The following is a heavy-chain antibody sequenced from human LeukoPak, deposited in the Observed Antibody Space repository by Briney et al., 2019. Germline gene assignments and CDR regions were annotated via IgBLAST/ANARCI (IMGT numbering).Heavy chain of an antibody. CDR1: GGSISSYY. CDR2: IYTGGST. Sequence: SETLSLTCTVSGGSISSYYWSWIRQPAGKGLEWIGRIYTGGSTNYNPSLKSRVTMSVDTSKNQFSLKLSSVTAADTAVYYCARVRYYDSSGYYPLFDYWGQGTLVTVSS. CDR3: ARVRYYDSSGYYPLFDY. V-gene: IGHV4-4*07. D-gene: IGHD3-22*01. J-gene: IGHJ4*02.